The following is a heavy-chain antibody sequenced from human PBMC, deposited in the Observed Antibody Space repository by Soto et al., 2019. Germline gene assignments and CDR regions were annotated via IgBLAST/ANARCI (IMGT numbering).Heavy chain of an antibody. J-gene: IGHJ4*02. V-gene: IGHV2-5*02. CDR3: VQGRDGYNKGACDY. Sequence: QITLKESGPTLVKPTQTLTLTCTFSGVSLSTGGVGVAWIRQPSGKALEWLAVIYWDDDKRYSPSLKSRLTIIKDTAKNPVVLIRSNMDRVDTATYYCVQGRDGYNKGACDYWGQGTLVTVSS. CDR1: GVSLSTGGVG. D-gene: IGHD5-12*01. CDR2: IYWDDDK.